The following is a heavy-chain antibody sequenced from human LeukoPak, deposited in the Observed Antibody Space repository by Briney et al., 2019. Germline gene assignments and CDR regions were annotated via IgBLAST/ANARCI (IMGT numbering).Heavy chain of an antibody. CDR3: ARDGYSSSWFTNWFDP. V-gene: IGHV1-18*04. CDR1: GYTFTSYG. Sequence: ASVKVSCKASGYTFTSYGISWVRLDPGEGLEWIGLISAYNGKTKYALKLQRRVTMTTDTSTSTAYMELSSLRPDDTAVYYCARDGYSSSWFTNWFDPWGQGTLVTVSS. CDR2: ISAYNGKT. J-gene: IGHJ5*02. D-gene: IGHD6-13*01.